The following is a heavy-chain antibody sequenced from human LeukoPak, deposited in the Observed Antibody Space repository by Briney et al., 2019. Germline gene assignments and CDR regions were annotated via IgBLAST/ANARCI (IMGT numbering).Heavy chain of an antibody. Sequence: PSETLSLTCTVSGGSISSGDYYWSWIRQPPGKGLEWIGYIYYSGSTYYNPSLKSRVTISVDTSKNQFSLKLSSVTAADTAVYYCARDRLDGSGSYYYYFDYWGQGTLVTVSS. CDR1: GGSISSGDYY. V-gene: IGHV4-30-4*01. D-gene: IGHD3-10*01. CDR2: IYYSGST. J-gene: IGHJ4*02. CDR3: ARDRLDGSGSYYYYFDY.